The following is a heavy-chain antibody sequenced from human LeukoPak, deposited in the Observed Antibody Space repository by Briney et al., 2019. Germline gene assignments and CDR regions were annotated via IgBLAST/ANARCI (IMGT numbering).Heavy chain of an antibody. J-gene: IGHJ3*02. Sequence: LRLSCAASGFTFSSYGMHWVRQAPGKGLEWIGNIYYTGNTYYNPSLKSRVTISLDTSKNQFSLKVISMTAADTAVYYCTKSDGYGLIRICGRGTMVTVSS. V-gene: IGHV4-39*07. D-gene: IGHD3-10*01. CDR2: IYYTGNT. CDR1: GFTFSSYG. CDR3: TKSDGYGLIRI.